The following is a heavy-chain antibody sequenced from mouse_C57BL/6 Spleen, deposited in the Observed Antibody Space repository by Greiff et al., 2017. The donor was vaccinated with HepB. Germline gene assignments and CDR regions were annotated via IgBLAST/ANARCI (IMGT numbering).Heavy chain of an antibody. CDR3: ARLELGADY. CDR1: GYSITSGYY. D-gene: IGHD4-1*01. CDR2: ISYDGSN. J-gene: IGHJ2*01. Sequence: DVKLRESGPGLVKPSQSLSLTCSVTGYSITSGYYWNWIRQFPGNKLEWMGYISYDGSNNYNPSLKNRISITRDTSKNQFFLKLNSVTTEDTATYYCARLELGADYWGQGTTLTVSS. V-gene: IGHV3-6*01.